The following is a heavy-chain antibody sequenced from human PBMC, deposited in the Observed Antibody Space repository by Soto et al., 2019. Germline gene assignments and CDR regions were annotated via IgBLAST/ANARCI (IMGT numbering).Heavy chain of an antibody. V-gene: IGHV4-34*01. D-gene: IGHD3-10*01. Sequence: PSETLSLTCAVYGGSFSGYYWSWIRQPPGKGLEWIGEINHSGSTNYNPSLKSRVTISVDTSKSQFSLKLSSVTAADTAVYYCARGAAYYYGSGSYYTLRYYYGMDVWGQGTTVTVSS. CDR1: GGSFSGYY. CDR3: ARGAAYYYGSGSYYTLRYYYGMDV. J-gene: IGHJ6*02. CDR2: INHSGST.